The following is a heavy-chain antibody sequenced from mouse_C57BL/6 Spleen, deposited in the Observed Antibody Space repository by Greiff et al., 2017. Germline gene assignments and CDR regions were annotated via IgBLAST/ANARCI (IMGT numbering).Heavy chain of an antibody. CDR2: IDPSDSYT. D-gene: IGHD2-5*01. CDR3: ARQSNDYAMDY. J-gene: IGHJ4*01. CDR1: GYTFTSYW. V-gene: IGHV1-69*01. Sequence: QVQLQQPGAELVMPGASVKLSCKASGYTFTSYWMHWVKQRPGQGLEWIGEIDPSDSYTNYNQKFKGKSTLTVDKSSSTAYMQLSSLTSEDSAVYYCARQSNDYAMDYWGQGTSVTVSS.